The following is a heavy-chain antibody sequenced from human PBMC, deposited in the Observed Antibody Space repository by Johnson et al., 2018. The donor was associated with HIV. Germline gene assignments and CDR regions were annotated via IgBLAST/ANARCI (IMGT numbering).Heavy chain of an antibody. Sequence: VQLVESGGGVVQPGRSLRLSCAASGFTFRSYGMHWVRQAPGKGLEWVSYISGSGNSIYYADSVKGRFTISSDNAKNSLYLQMNSLRAEDTAVYYCARDEYPLRAAAWKSALDIWGQGKMVTVSS. J-gene: IGHJ3*02. CDR3: ARDEYPLRAAAWKSALDI. CDR1: GFTFRSYG. CDR2: ISGSGNSI. D-gene: IGHD6-13*01. V-gene: IGHV3-48*04.